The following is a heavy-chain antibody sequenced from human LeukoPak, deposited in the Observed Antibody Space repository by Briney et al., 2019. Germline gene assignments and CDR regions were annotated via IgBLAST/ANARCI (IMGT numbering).Heavy chain of an antibody. Sequence: GGSLRLSCAASGFTFSSSGMHWVRQAPGKGLEWVAFIRYDGSKNYYADSVGGRFTISRDNSKNTLYLQMNSLRAEDTAVYYCAKGDTYAFQGDYWGQGTLVTVSS. V-gene: IGHV3-30*02. CDR2: IRYDGSKN. D-gene: IGHD2-2*01. CDR3: AKGDTYAFQGDY. J-gene: IGHJ4*02. CDR1: GFTFSSSG.